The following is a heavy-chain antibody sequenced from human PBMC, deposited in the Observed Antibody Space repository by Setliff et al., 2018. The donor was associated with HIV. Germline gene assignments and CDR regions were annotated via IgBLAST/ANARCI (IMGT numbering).Heavy chain of an antibody. CDR3: ARADSSNWYHVDY. V-gene: IGHV1-69*02. CDR1: GGTFSSYT. CDR2: SIPILGIG. J-gene: IGHJ4*02. Sequence: SVKVSCKASGGTFSSYTINWVRQAPGQGLEWMGRSIPILGIGNDEQAQKFKGRVTFTADKSTSTAYMELSSLGSEDTAVYYCARADSSNWYHVDYWGQGTLVTVSS. D-gene: IGHD6-13*01.